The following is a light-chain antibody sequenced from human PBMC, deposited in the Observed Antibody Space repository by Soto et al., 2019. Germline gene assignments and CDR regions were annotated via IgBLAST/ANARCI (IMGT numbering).Light chain of an antibody. CDR1: KTVSIW. CDR3: QQYNAYPWT. V-gene: IGKV1-5*03. CDR2: KAS. Sequence: DIQMTQSPSTLSGSVGDRVTKTWWGSKTVSIWLAWYQQKPGKASKFLIYKASILESGVPSRFSGSASGTEFSLTISSLQPDDFATYYCQQYNAYPWTFGQGTKVDI. J-gene: IGKJ1*01.